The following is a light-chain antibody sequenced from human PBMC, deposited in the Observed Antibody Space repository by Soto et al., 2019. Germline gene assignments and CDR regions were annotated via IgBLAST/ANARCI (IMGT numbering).Light chain of an antibody. J-gene: IGKJ1*01. Sequence: DIQMTQSTSTLSASVGDRVTITCRASQTISTWLAWYQQKPGKAPKLLIYDVSSLESGVPSRFSGSGSGTEFTLTISSLQPDDFATYYCQQYNTFWTFGQGTKVDIK. CDR2: DVS. V-gene: IGKV1-5*01. CDR3: QQYNTFWT. CDR1: QTISTW.